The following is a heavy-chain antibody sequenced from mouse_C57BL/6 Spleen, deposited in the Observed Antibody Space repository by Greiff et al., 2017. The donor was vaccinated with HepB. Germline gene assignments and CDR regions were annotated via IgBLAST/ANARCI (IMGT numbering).Heavy chain of an antibody. Sequence: VQLQQPGAELVRPGSSVKLSCKASGYTFTSYWMHWVKQRPIQGLEWIGNIDPSDSETHYNQKFKDKATLTVDKSSSTAYMQLSSLTSEDSAVYYCARTGLGDYFYFDYWGQGTTLTVSS. CDR2: IDPSDSET. D-gene: IGHD2-13*01. CDR1: GYTFTSYW. J-gene: IGHJ2*01. CDR3: ARTGLGDYFYFDY. V-gene: IGHV1-52*01.